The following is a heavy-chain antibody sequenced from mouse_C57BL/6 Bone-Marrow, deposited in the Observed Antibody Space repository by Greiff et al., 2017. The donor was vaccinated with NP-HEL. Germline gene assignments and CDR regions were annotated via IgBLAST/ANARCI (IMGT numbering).Heavy chain of an antibody. CDR2: IYPGDGDT. Sequence: VQLQQSGPELVKPGASVKISCKASGYAFSSSWMNWVKQRPGKGLEWIGRIYPGDGDTNYNGKFKGKATLTADKSSSTAYMRLSSLTSEDSAVYFCAYGNFHGYFDVWGTGTTVTVSS. V-gene: IGHV1-82*01. J-gene: IGHJ1*03. D-gene: IGHD2-10*02. CDR1: GYAFSSSW. CDR3: AYGNFHGYFDV.